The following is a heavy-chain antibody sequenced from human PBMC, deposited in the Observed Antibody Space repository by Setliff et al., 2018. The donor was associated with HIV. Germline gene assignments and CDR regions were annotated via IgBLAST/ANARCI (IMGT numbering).Heavy chain of an antibody. CDR3: ARLPSYYYYYYMDV. CDR1: GYSFTSYW. J-gene: IGHJ6*03. Sequence: GESLKISCKGSGYSFTSYWIGWVRQMPGKGLEWMGIIYPGDSDTRYNPSLKSRVTISVDTSKNQFSLKLSSVTSADTAVYYCARLPSYYYYYYMDVWGKGTTVTVSS. CDR2: IYPGDSDT. V-gene: IGHV5-51*01.